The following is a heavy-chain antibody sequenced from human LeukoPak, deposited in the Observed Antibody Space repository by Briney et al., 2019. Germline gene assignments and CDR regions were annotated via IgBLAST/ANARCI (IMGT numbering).Heavy chain of an antibody. D-gene: IGHD5/OR15-5a*01. V-gene: IGHV5-10-1*01. CDR2: IVPSGAFP. J-gene: IGHJ3*02. CDR3: ARPLSVCVANDAFDI. Sequence: PGESLKISCKGSGYSFTSYWISWVRQMPGKGREWMGRIVPSGAFPNYSPSFQGHVTISADKSISTAYLQWSSLMASDTAMYYCARPLSVCVANDAFDIWGQGTMVTVSS. CDR1: GYSFTSYW.